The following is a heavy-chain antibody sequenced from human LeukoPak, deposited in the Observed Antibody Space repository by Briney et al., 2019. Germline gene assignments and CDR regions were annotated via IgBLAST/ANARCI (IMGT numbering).Heavy chain of an antibody. Sequence: PGGSLRLSCAASGFTFSTYSMNWVRQAPGKGLEWISFIRHDSSDIYYADSVKGRFTISRDNAKNSLYLQMNSLRAEDTAVYYCARDDSSHWGQGTLVTVSS. CDR1: GFTFSTYS. J-gene: IGHJ4*02. CDR3: ARDDSSH. D-gene: IGHD3-22*01. V-gene: IGHV3-48*01. CDR2: IRHDSSDI.